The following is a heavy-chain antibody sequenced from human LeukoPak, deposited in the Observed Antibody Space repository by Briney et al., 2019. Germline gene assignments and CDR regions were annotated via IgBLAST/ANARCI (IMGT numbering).Heavy chain of an antibody. J-gene: IGHJ4*02. D-gene: IGHD3-3*01. Sequence: PGGTLRLSCAASGFTFSSYGMHWVRQAPGKGLEWVAFIRYDGSNKYYADSVKGRFTISRDNSKNTLYLQMNSLRAEDTAVYYCAKARVRFLEWYPFDYWGQGTLVTVSS. V-gene: IGHV3-30*02. CDR2: IRYDGSNK. CDR1: GFTFSSYG. CDR3: AKARVRFLEWYPFDY.